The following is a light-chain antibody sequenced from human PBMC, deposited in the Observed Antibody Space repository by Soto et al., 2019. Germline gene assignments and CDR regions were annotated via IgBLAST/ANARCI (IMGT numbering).Light chain of an antibody. V-gene: IGKV3-20*01. CDR3: HQYGGSPQT. CDR2: GAS. J-gene: IGKJ1*01. CDR1: QSVSNY. Sequence: EIVLTQSPGTLSFSPGERATLSCRASQSVSNYLAWYQRKPGQAPRLLIYGASSRATGIPDRFSGSGSGTDFTLTISILVPEDFAVYYCHQYGGSPQTFGQGTKV.